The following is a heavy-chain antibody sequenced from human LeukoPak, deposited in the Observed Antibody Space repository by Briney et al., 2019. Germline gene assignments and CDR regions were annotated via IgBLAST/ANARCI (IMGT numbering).Heavy chain of an antibody. CDR3: ARERPTSFYYYYMDV. V-gene: IGHV3-7*01. CDR1: GFTFSSYS. D-gene: IGHD5-24*01. J-gene: IGHJ6*03. Sequence: GGSLRLSCAASGFTFSSYSMNWVRQAPGKGLEWVANIKQDGSEKYYVDSVKGRFTISRDNAKNSLYLQMNSLRAEDTAVYYCARERPTSFYYYYMDVWGKGTTVTVSS. CDR2: IKQDGSEK.